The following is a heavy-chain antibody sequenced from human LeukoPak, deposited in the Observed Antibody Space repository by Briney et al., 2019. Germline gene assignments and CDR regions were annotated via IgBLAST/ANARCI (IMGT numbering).Heavy chain of an antibody. CDR3: AKVETSGGANCYALDY. D-gene: IGHD2-2*01. CDR1: GFTFSSYA. J-gene: IGHJ4*02. CDR2: ISGSDGST. V-gene: IGHV3-23*01. Sequence: GSLKLSCAASGFTFSSYAMTWVRQAPDKGLEWVSAISGSDGSTYYADSVKGRFTISRDDSQNTLYLQMNSLSAEDTAVYYCAKVETSGGANCYALDYWGQGTLVTVSS.